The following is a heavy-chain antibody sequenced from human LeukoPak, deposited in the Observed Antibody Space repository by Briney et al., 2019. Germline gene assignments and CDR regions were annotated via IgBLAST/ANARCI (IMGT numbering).Heavy chain of an antibody. V-gene: IGHV4-30-2*01. CDR1: GGSISSGGYS. D-gene: IGHD6-13*01. J-gene: IGHJ4*02. CDR3: ARAGSSSWYEVYFDY. CDR2: IYHSGST. Sequence: SEIRSLTCAVSGGSISSGGYSWSWIRQPPGKGLEWIGYIYHSGSTYYNPSLKSRVTISVDRSKNQFSLKLSSVTAADTAVYYCARAGSSSWYEVYFDYWGQGTLVTVSS.